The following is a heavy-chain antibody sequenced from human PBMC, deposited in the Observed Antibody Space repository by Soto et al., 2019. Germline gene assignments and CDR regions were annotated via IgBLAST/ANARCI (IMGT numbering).Heavy chain of an antibody. CDR2: IYPGDSDT. CDR1: GYSFTSYW. CDR3: ARHGDNFPYCSGGSCHSRYYYYGMDV. D-gene: IGHD2-15*01. Sequence: GESLKISCKGSGYSFTSYWIGWVRQMPGKGLEWMGIIYPGDSDTRYSPSFQGQVTISADTSISTAYLQWSSLKASDTAMYYCARHGDNFPYCSGGSCHSRYYYYGMDVWGQGTTVTVSS. V-gene: IGHV5-51*01. J-gene: IGHJ6*02.